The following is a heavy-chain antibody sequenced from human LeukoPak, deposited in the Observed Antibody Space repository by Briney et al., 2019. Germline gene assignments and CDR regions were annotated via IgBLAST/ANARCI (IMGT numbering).Heavy chain of an antibody. V-gene: IGHV4-38-2*01. Sequence: SETLSLTCAVSSYSISSGYSWGWTRQPPGKGLEWIGNIYVSGSTYYNLSLKSRVTISIDISKNLFSLNLISVTAADTAVYRCAKTDYGDYGGFNSWGQGTMVTVSS. D-gene: IGHD4-17*01. CDR2: IYVSGST. CDR1: SYSISSGYS. CDR3: AKTDYGDYGGFNS. J-gene: IGHJ3*01.